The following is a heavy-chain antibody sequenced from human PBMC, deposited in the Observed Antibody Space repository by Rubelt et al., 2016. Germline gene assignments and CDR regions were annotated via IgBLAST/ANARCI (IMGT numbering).Heavy chain of an antibody. CDR1: GGSVTYYY. CDR3: ARHQWLLHPFDY. Sequence: QVQLQESGPGLVKPSETLSLTCTVSGGSVTYYYWSWVRQPPGKGLEWIGNVYSTGSPQYNPSFTGRVTISEDTSKNQVSLRRTSVTSADTAVYWCARHQWLLHPFDYWGQGTLVTVSS. V-gene: IGHV4-59*08. D-gene: IGHD6-19*01. CDR2: VYSTGSP. J-gene: IGHJ4*02.